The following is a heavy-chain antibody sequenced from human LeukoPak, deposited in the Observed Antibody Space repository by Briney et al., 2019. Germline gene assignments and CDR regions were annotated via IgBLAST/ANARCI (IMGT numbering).Heavy chain of an antibody. V-gene: IGHV3-23*01. CDR1: RFTFSSDA. CDR3: AKADIVVVPAAQSDY. D-gene: IGHD2-2*01. CDR2: ISGSGGST. Sequence: VGSLRLSCAASRFTFSSDAMSCVRQAPGKGLEWVSAISGSGGSTYYADSAKGRFTISRDNSKNTLYLQMNSLRAEDTAVYYCAKADIVVVPAAQSDYWGQGTLVTVSS. J-gene: IGHJ4*02.